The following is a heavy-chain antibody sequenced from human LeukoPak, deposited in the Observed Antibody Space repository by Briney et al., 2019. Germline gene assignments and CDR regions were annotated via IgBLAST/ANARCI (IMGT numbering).Heavy chain of an antibody. CDR1: GFTFSDYY. D-gene: IGHD3-22*01. V-gene: IGHV3-11*01. J-gene: IGHJ4*02. CDR3: ASSYYYDSSGYYYFDY. CDR2: ISSSGSTI. Sequence: NPGGSLRLSCAASGFTFSDYYMSWICQAPGKGLEWVSYISSSGSTIYYADSVKGRFTISRDNAKNSLYLQMNSLRAEDTAVYYCASSYYYDSSGYYYFDYWGQGTLVTVSS.